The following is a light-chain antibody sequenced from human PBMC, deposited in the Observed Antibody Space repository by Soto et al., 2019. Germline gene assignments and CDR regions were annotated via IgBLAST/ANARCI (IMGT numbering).Light chain of an antibody. CDR3: AAWDYSLYGVV. CDR2: SNN. V-gene: IGLV1-44*01. Sequence: QSVLTQPPSASGTPGQRVTISCSGSSSNIGSNTVNWYQQLPGTAPKLLIYSNNQRPSGVPDRFSGSKSGTSASLAISGLQSEDEADYYCAAWDYSLYGVVFGGGTKVTVL. J-gene: IGLJ2*01. CDR1: SSNIGSNT.